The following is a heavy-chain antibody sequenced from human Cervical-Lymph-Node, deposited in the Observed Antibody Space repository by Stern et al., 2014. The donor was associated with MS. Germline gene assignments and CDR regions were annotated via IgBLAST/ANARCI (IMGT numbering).Heavy chain of an antibody. Sequence: QDQLVQSGAEVKKPGSSVKVSCKASGGTFSSYAISWVRQAPGQGLEWMGGIHLTFGTANDPQKFQGRFTITADESTSTAYRELSSLRSEDTAVYYWASLYSSSPQNFDYGGQGTRVTASS. CDR3: ASLYSSSPQNFDY. CDR2: IHLTFGTA. CDR1: GGTFSSYA. V-gene: IGHV1-69*12. J-gene: IGHJ4*02. D-gene: IGHD6-6*01.